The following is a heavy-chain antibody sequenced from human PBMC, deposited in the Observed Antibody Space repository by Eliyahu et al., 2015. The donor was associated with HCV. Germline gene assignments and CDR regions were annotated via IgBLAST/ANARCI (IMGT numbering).Heavy chain of an antibody. CDR1: GVIVSRNY. CDR3: ARAVGYSSDWYGWLDP. Sequence: EVQLVESGGGLIQPGGSLRLTCAASGVIVSRNYMNWVRQAPGKGLEWVAVIYIGGSTFYADSVRGRFTISRDNSKNMVFLQMNSLRAEDTAMYYCARAVGYSSDWYGWLDPWGQGTLVTVSS. J-gene: IGHJ5*02. D-gene: IGHD6-13*01. CDR2: IYIGGST. V-gene: IGHV3-53*01.